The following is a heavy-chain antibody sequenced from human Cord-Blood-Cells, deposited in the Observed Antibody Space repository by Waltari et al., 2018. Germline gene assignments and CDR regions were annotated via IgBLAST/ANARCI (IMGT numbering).Heavy chain of an antibody. CDR2: IMPIFGTE. V-gene: IGHV1-69*06. D-gene: IGHD6-6*01. Sequence: VQLVQTGAEATKPQSWVRGSFRASGGPFTPYATSSVRDAPGQGLERMGGIMPIFGTENYAQKFQGRVKITADKSTSTAYMELSSLRSEDTAVYYCARARVRYSSSSAFDYWGQGTLVTVSS. CDR3: ARARVRYSSSSAFDY. J-gene: IGHJ4*02. CDR1: GGPFTPYA.